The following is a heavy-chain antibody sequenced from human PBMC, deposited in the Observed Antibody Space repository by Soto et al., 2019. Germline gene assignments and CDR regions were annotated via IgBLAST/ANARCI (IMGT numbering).Heavy chain of an antibody. V-gene: IGHV4-31*03. CDR3: ARGAPGFGVVIIYYFDY. CDR2: IYYSGST. CDR1: GGSISSGGYY. Sequence: QVQLQESGPGLVKPSQTLSLTYTVSGGSISSGGYYWSWIRQHPGKGLEWIGYIYYSGSTYYNPSLKSRVTISVDTSKNQFSLKLSSVTAADTAVYYCARGAPGFGVVIIYYFDYWGQGTLVTVSS. J-gene: IGHJ4*02. D-gene: IGHD3-3*01.